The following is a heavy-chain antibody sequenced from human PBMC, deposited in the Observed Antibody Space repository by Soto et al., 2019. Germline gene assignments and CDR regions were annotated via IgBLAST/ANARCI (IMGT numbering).Heavy chain of an antibody. D-gene: IGHD6-13*01. V-gene: IGHV1-46*01. CDR3: ARDGRGGSSWYYYYGMDV. CDR1: GYTFTSYY. Sequence: ASVKVSCKASGYTFTSYYMHWVQQAPGQGLEWMGIINPSGGSTSYAQKFQGRVTMTRDTSTSTVYMELSSLRSEDTAVYYCARDGRGGSSWYYYYGMDVWGQGTTVTVSS. J-gene: IGHJ6*02. CDR2: INPSGGST.